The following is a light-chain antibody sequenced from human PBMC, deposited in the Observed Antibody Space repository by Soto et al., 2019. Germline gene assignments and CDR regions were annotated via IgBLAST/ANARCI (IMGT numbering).Light chain of an antibody. CDR1: QSISNN. J-gene: IGKJ1*01. CDR3: QQTYSTPWT. CDR2: AAS. Sequence: DIQMTQSPSSLSASVGDRVTITCRASQSISNNLNWFQQKPGKAPALLIFAASTLQSGVPSRFTGSGSGADYTLTISSLQPEDFAAYYCQQTYSTPWTFGRGTKVDIK. V-gene: IGKV1-39*01.